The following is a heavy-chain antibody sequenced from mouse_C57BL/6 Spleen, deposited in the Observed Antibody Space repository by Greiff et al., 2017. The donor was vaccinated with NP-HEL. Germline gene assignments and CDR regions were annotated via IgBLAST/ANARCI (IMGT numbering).Heavy chain of an antibody. CDR2: IDPSDSYT. Sequence: QVQLQQPGAELVMPGASVKLSCKASGYTFTSYWMPWVKQRPGQGLAWIGEIDPSDSYTNYNHKFKGKSTLTVDKSSSTAYLQLSSLTSEDSAVYYCARSAEGQLRLRFAYWGQGTLVTVSA. CDR3: ARSAEGQLRLRFAY. V-gene: IGHV1-69*01. CDR1: GYTFTSYW. D-gene: IGHD3-2*02. J-gene: IGHJ3*01.